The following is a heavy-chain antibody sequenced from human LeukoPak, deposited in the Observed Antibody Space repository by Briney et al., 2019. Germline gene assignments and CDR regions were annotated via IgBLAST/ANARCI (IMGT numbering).Heavy chain of an antibody. Sequence: GGSLRLSCAASVFTFSSYSMNWVREAPGKGLEWVAFIRYDGSNKYYADSAKGRFTISRDNSKNTLYLQMNSLRGEDEAVYYCAKDLSPSSGYYGAFGYWGQGTLVTVSS. J-gene: IGHJ4*02. V-gene: IGHV3-30*02. CDR1: VFTFSSYS. CDR3: AKDLSPSSGYYGAFGY. D-gene: IGHD3-22*01. CDR2: IRYDGSNK.